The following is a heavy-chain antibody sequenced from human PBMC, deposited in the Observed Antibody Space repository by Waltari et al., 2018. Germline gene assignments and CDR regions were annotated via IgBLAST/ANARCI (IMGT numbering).Heavy chain of an antibody. CDR2: SNPNNGGT. Sequence: QVPLVQSGAEVKKPGASVRVSCQTSGFTLTGYYLHWVRQAPGRGLEWMGRSNPNNGGTNDEQQFKDWVTMTRDTSNSTVYMQLRRERDDDTGVYYCAGDRGGAAAEGEHGKHWGEGTLGTVAS. V-gene: IGHV1-2*04. D-gene: IGHD6-25*01. J-gene: IGHJ1*01. CDR1: GFTLTGYY. CDR3: AGDRGGAAAEGEHGKH.